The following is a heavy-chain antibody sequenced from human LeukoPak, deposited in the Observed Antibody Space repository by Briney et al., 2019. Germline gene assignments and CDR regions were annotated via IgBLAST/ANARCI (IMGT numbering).Heavy chain of an antibody. V-gene: IGHV3-23*01. CDR3: VREDTPATANY. J-gene: IGHJ4*02. Sequence: GGSLRLSCAASGFNFANHAMSWVRQTPGKGLEWVSAISGGGDITYYADSVKGRFTISRDNSKDTLFLQMHSLRPGDTAVYYCVREDTPATANYWGQGTLVTISS. D-gene: IGHD2-21*02. CDR2: ISGGGDIT. CDR1: GFNFANHA.